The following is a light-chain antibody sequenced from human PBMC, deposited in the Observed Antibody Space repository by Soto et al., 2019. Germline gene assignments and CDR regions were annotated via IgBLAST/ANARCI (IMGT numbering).Light chain of an antibody. CDR1: SSNIVAGYD. CDR2: GNS. V-gene: IGLV1-40*01. Sequence: QSVLTQPPSVSGAPGQRVTISCTGSSSNIVAGYDVHWYQQLPGTAPKLLIYGNSNRPSGVPDRFSGSKSGTSASLAITGLQAEDEADYYCQSYDSNRSVVFGGGTQLTVL. J-gene: IGLJ2*01. CDR3: QSYDSNRSVV.